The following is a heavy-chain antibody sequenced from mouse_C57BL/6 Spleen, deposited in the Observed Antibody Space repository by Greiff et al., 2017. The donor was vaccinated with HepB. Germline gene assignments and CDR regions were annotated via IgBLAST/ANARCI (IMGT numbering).Heavy chain of an antibody. D-gene: IGHD2-4*01. CDR1: GYSITSGYY. CDR2: ISYDGSN. Sequence: DVQLQESGPGLVKPSQSLSLTCSVTGYSITSGYYWNWIRQFPGNKLEWMGYISYDGSNNYNPSLKNRISITRDTSKNQFFLKLNSVTTEDTATYYCARLDYDGAMDYWGQGTSVTVSS. CDR3: ARLDYDGAMDY. J-gene: IGHJ4*01. V-gene: IGHV3-6*01.